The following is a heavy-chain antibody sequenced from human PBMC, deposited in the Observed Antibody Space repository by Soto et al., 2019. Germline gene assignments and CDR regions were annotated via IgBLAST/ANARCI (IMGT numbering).Heavy chain of an antibody. CDR2: IYSVGST. CDR1: GFTVSSNY. D-gene: IGHD1-26*01. CDR3: ARDGGNYFPGHFDY. J-gene: IGHJ4*02. Sequence: PGGSLRLSCAISGFTVSSNYMSWVRQAPGKGLEWVSVIYSVGSTYYADSVKGRFTISRDSSKNTLYLQMNSLRAGDTAVYYCARDGGNYFPGHFDYWGQGTLVTVSS. V-gene: IGHV3-66*01.